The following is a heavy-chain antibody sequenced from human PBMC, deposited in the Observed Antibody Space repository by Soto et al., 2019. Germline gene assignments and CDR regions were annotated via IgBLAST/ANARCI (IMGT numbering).Heavy chain of an antibody. Sequence: GGSLRLSCAASGFTFSTYAMAWVRQAPGKGLEWVSGVSASGLNTDYADPVKGRFYISRDNSKNTVSLHMNSLRAEDTALYYCAKDRLLRPSGYFFDLWGQGTPVTLSS. CDR3: AKDRLLRPSGYFFDL. D-gene: IGHD1-1*01. J-gene: IGHJ4*02. CDR2: VSASGLNT. CDR1: GFTFSTYA. V-gene: IGHV3-23*01.